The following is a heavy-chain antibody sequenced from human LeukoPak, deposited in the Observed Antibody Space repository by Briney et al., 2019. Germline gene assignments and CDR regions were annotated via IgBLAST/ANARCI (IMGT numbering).Heavy chain of an antibody. V-gene: IGHV1-18*01. CDR1: GYTFTSYG. CDR2: ISAYTGNT. CDR3: ARDKGYSSGWYDYYYYGMDV. D-gene: IGHD6-19*01. J-gene: IGHJ6*02. Sequence: ASVKVSCKASGYTFTSYGISWVRQAPGQGLEWMGWISAYTGNTNYAQKLQGRVTMTTDTSTSTAYMELRSLRSDDTAVYYCARDKGYSSGWYDYYYYGMDVWGQGTTVTVSS.